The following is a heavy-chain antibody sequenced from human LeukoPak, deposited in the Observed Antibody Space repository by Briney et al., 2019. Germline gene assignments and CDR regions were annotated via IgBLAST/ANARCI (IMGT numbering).Heavy chain of an antibody. CDR1: GFTFSSYT. J-gene: IGHJ4*02. CDR2: ISPNGGST. CDR3: VKTIAVAGNFDY. Sequence: AGGSLRLSCSASGFTFSSYTMHWVRQAPGKGLEYVSAISPNGGSTYYGDPVKGRFTISRDNSKKTLYLQMSSLRAEDTAVYYCVKTIAVAGNFDYWGQGTLVTVS. D-gene: IGHD6-13*01. V-gene: IGHV3-64D*09.